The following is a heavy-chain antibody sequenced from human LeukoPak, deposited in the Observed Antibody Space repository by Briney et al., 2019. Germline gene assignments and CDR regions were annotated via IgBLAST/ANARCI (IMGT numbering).Heavy chain of an antibody. CDR1: GFTFSSYS. J-gene: IGHJ3*02. CDR3: ARMRHDAFDI. V-gene: IGHV3-21*01. D-gene: IGHD6-25*01. CDR2: ISSSSSYI. Sequence: RTGGSLRLTCAASGFTFSSYSMNWVRQAPGKGLEWVSSISSSSSYIYYADSVKGRFTISRGNAKNSLYLQMNSLRAEDTAVYYCARMRHDAFDIWGQGTMVTVSS.